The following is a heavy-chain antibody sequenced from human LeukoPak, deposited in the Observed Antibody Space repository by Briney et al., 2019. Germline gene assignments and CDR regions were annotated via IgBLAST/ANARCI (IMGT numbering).Heavy chain of an antibody. CDR3: ARTANFAAGYYIDY. CDR1: GFTFSNYW. D-gene: IGHD6-13*01. J-gene: IGHJ4*02. CDR2: IKQDGSEI. V-gene: IGHV3-7*01. Sequence: PGGSLRLSCAASGFTFSNYWMGWVRQAPGKGLEWVANIKQDGSEIYYVDSVKGRFTISRDTAKNSLYLQMNSLRAEDTAVYYCARTANFAAGYYIDYWGQGTLVTVSS.